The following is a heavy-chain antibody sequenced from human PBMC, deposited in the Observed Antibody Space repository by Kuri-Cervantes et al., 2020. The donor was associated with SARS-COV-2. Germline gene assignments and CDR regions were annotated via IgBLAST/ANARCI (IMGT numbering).Heavy chain of an antibody. CDR1: GGSISSSSYY. CDR2: IYYSGST. CDR3: TRDTSLWGNYRAD. D-gene: IGHD3-16*02. J-gene: IGHJ4*02. V-gene: IGHV4-39*02. Sequence: SETLSLTCTVSGGSISSSSYYWGWIRQPPGKGLEWIGSIYYSGSTYYNPSLKSRVTISVDTSKNQFSLKLSSVTAADTAVYYCTRDTSLWGNYRADWGQGTLVTVSS.